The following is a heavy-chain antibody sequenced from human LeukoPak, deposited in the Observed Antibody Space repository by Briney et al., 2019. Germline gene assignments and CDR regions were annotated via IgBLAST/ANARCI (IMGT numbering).Heavy chain of an antibody. CDR3: AREVITTYYFDY. J-gene: IGHJ4*02. CDR1: GYTFTSYY. D-gene: IGHD3-22*01. V-gene: IGHV1-46*01. CDR2: INPSGGST. Sequence: ASVQVSCKASGYTFTSYYMHWVRQAPGQGLEWMGIINPSGGSTSYAQKFQGRVTMTRDTSTSTVYMELSSLRSEDTAVYYCAREVITTYYFDYWGQGTLVTVSS.